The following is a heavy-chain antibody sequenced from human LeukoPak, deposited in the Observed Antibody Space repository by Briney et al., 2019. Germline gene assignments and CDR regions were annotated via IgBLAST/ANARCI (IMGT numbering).Heavy chain of an antibody. CDR3: ARVTRGGYDGYFDY. Sequence: PGGSLRLSCAASGFTFNTYSMNWVRQAPGKGLEWVSFISTSSSYIYYADSLKGRFTISRDNAKKSLYLQINSLRAEDTAVYYCARVTRGGYDGYFDYWGQGTLVTVSS. D-gene: IGHD5-12*01. V-gene: IGHV3-21*01. CDR2: ISTSSSYI. J-gene: IGHJ4*02. CDR1: GFTFNTYS.